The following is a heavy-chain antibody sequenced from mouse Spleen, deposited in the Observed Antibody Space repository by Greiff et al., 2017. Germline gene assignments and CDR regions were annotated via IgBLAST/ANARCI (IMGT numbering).Heavy chain of an antibody. CDR3: AREESGFAY. V-gene: IGHV5-16*01. CDR2: INYDGSST. J-gene: IGHJ3*01. CDR1: GFTFSDYY. Sequence: EVQLVESEGGLVQPGSSMKLSCTASGFTFSDYYMAWVRQVPEKGLEWVANINYDGSSTYYLDSLKSRFIISRDNAKNILYLQMSSLKSEDTATYYCAREESGFAYWGQGTLVTVSA.